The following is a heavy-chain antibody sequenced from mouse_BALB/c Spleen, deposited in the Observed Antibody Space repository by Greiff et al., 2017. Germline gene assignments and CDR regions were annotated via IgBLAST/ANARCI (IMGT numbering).Heavy chain of an antibody. CDR3: ARGNRYPFDY. CDR1: GYTFTSYW. Sequence: QVQLQQPGAELVKPGASVKLSCKASGYTFTSYWMHWVKQRPGQGLEWIGEINPSNGRTNYNEKFKSKATLTVDKSSSTAYMQLSSLTSEDSAVYYCARGNRYPFDYWGQGTTLTVSS. D-gene: IGHD2-14*01. J-gene: IGHJ2*01. CDR2: INPSNGRT. V-gene: IGHV1S81*02.